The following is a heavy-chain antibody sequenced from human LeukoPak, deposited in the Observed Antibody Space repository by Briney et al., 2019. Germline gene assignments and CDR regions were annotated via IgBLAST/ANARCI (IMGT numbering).Heavy chain of an antibody. V-gene: IGHV3-23*01. J-gene: IGHJ4*02. CDR1: GFTFSSYA. CDR2: ISGSGGST. D-gene: IGHD2-2*01. CDR3: AKGGIVVVPAAISAYYFDY. Sequence: GGSLRLPCAASGFTFSSYAMSWVRQAPGKGLEWVSAISGSGGSTYYADSVKGRFTISRDNSKNTLYLQMNSLRAEDTAVYYCAKGGIVVVPAAISAYYFDYWGQGTLVTVSS.